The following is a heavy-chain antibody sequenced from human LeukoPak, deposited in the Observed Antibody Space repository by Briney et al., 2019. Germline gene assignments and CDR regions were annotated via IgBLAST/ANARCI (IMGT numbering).Heavy chain of an antibody. CDR1: GYTFTGYY. CDR3: ASPVRWFGDPKDGYFDY. Sequence: ASVKVSCKASGYTFTGYYMHWVRQAPGQGLEWMGWINPNSGGTNYAQKFQGRVTMTRDTSISTAYMELSRLRSDDTAVYYCASPVRWFGDPKDGYFDYWGQGTLVTVSS. V-gene: IGHV1-2*02. D-gene: IGHD3-10*01. J-gene: IGHJ4*02. CDR2: INPNSGGT.